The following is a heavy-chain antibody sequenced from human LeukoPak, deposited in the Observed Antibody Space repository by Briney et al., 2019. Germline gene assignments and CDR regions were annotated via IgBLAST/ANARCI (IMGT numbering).Heavy chain of an antibody. Sequence: GGSLRLSCAASGFTFSSYAMSWVRQAPGKGLEWVSAISGSGGSTYYADSVKGRFTISRDNSKNTLYLQMNSLRAEDTAVYYCAKDHPSNMYYDILTDRAMGDAFDIWGQGTMVTVSS. CDR2: ISGSGGST. CDR3: AKDHPSNMYYDILTDRAMGDAFDI. V-gene: IGHV3-23*01. D-gene: IGHD3-9*01. J-gene: IGHJ3*02. CDR1: GFTFSSYA.